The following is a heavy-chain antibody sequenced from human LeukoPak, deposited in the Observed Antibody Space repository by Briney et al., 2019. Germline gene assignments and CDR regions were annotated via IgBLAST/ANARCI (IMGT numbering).Heavy chain of an antibody. V-gene: IGHV4-59*08. CDR3: ARRHYDILTGYSTNWFDP. J-gene: IGHJ5*02. Sequence: PSETLSLTCTVSGGSISSYYWSWIRQPPGKGLEWIGYIYYRGSTNYNPSLKSRVTISVDTSKNQFSLKLSSVTAADTAVYYCARRHYDILTGYSTNWFDPWGQGTLVTVSS. D-gene: IGHD3-9*01. CDR1: GGSISSYY. CDR2: IYYRGST.